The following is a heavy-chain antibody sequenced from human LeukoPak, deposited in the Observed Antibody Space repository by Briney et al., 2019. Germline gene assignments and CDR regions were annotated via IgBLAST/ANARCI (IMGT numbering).Heavy chain of an antibody. Sequence: ASVKVSCKASGYTFTGYYMHWVRQAPGQGLEWMGWINPNNGGTSYAQKFQGRVTMTRDMSTSTVYMELSSLRSEDTAVYYCARDRGGYSDYYYYYYMDVWGKGTTVTVSS. CDR3: ARDRGGYSDYYYYYYMDV. D-gene: IGHD5-24*01. CDR2: INPNNGGT. CDR1: GYTFTGYY. J-gene: IGHJ6*03. V-gene: IGHV1-2*02.